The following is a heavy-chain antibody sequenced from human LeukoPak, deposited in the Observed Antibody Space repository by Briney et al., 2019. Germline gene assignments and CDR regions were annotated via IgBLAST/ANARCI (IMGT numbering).Heavy chain of an antibody. CDR1: GFTFSDYY. CDR3: ARDATGTTFGFDY. J-gene: IGHJ4*02. D-gene: IGHD1-1*01. Sequence: PGGSLRLSCAASGFTFSDYYMSWIRQAPGKVLEWVSYISSSSYTNYADSVKGRFTISRDNAKNSLYLQMNSLRAEDTAVYYCARDATGTTFGFDYWGQGTLVTVSS. CDR2: ISSSSYT. V-gene: IGHV3-11*06.